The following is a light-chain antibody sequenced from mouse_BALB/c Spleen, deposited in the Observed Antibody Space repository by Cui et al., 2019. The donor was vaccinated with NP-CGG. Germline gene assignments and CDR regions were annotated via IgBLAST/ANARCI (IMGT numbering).Light chain of an antibody. CDR3: ALWYSNHWV. Sequence: QAVVTQDSALTTSPGETVTLTCRSSTGAVTTSNYANWVQEKPDHLFTGLIGGTNNRAPGVPARFSGSLIGDKAALTITGAQTEGEAIYFCALWYSNHWVFGGGTKLTVL. V-gene: IGLV1*01. CDR2: GTN. J-gene: IGLJ1*01. CDR1: TGAVTTSNY.